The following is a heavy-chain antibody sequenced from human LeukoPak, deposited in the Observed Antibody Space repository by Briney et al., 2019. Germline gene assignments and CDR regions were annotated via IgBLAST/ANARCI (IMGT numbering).Heavy chain of an antibody. CDR2: FYYGGST. J-gene: IGHJ3*02. CDR1: GYSISALAN. D-gene: IGHD5-18*01. CDR3: ARGRGYSYGYRGVAFDI. V-gene: IGHV4-38-2*02. Sequence: SETLSLTCNVSGYSISALANWGWIRQSPGKGLEWIGSFYYGGSTYYNPSLRSRVTISVDTSKNQFSLKLSSVTAADTAVYYCARGRGYSYGYRGVAFDIWGQGTMVTVSS.